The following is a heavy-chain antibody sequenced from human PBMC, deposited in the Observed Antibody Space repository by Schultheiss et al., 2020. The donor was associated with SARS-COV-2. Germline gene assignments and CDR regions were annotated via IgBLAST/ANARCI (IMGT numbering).Heavy chain of an antibody. J-gene: IGHJ6*03. CDR2: IYHSGST. Sequence: SETLSLTCTVSGGSISSYYWSWIRQPPGKGLEWIGYIYHSGSTNYNPSLKSRVTISVDTSKNQFSLKLSSVTAADTAVYYCARDNFDFGYYYYMDVWGKGTTVTVSS. CDR3: ARDNFDFGYYYYMDV. V-gene: IGHV4-59*12. D-gene: IGHD3-3*01. CDR1: GGSISSYY.